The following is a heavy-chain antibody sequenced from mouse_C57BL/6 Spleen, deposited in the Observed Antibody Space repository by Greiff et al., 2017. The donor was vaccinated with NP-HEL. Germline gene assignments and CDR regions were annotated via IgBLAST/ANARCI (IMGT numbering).Heavy chain of an antibody. V-gene: IGHV1-42*01. Sequence: EVQLQQSGPELVKPGASVKISCKASGYSFTGYYMNWVKQSPEKSLEWIGEINPSTGGTTYNQKFKAKATLTVDKSSSTAYMQRKSLTSEDSAVYYCARGDYYFDYWGQGTTLTVSS. J-gene: IGHJ2*01. CDR3: ARGDYYFDY. CDR1: GYSFTGYY. CDR2: INPSTGGT.